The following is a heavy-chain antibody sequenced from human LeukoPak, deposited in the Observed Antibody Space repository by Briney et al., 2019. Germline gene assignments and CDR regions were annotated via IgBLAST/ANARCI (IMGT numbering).Heavy chain of an antibody. CDR1: GFTFSSYA. Sequence: PGGSLRLSCAASGFTFSSYAMSWVRQALGKGLEWVSAISGSGGSTYYADSVKGRFTISRDNSKNTLYLQMNSLRAEDTAVYYCAKAERFLEWLFDYWGQGTLVTVSS. CDR2: ISGSGGST. J-gene: IGHJ4*02. CDR3: AKAERFLEWLFDY. V-gene: IGHV3-23*01. D-gene: IGHD3-3*01.